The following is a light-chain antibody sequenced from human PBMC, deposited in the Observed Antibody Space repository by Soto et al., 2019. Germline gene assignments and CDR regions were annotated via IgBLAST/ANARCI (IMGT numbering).Light chain of an antibody. CDR1: QSISSY. Sequence: DIQMTQSPSSLSASVGDRVTITCRASQSISSYLNWYQQKPGKAPKLLIYAASSLQSGVPSRFSGSGSGTDITLTTSNLQSEDFATYYCQQSYSTPRTFGHGTKVDIK. J-gene: IGKJ3*01. CDR2: AAS. CDR3: QQSYSTPRT. V-gene: IGKV1-39*01.